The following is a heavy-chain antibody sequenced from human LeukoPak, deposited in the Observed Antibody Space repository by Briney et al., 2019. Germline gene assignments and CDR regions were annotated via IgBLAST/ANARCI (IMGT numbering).Heavy chain of an antibody. D-gene: IGHD2-15*01. CDR1: GYTFTSYD. Sequence: ASVKVSCKASGYTFTSYDINWVRQAPGQGLEWMGIINPSGGSTSYAQKFQGRVTMTRSTSTSTVYMELSSLRSEDTAVYYCARDLIVVVVAATNEHYYYYYGMDVWGQGATVTVSS. CDR2: INPSGGST. V-gene: IGHV1-46*01. J-gene: IGHJ6*02. CDR3: ARDLIVVVVAATNEHYYYYYGMDV.